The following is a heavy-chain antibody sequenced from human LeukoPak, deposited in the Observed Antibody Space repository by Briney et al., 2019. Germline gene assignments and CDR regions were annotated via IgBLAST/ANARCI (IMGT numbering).Heavy chain of an antibody. J-gene: IGHJ5*02. D-gene: IGHD4-17*01. V-gene: IGHV5-51*01. CDR3: ARWDDYGDYVALDP. CDR2: IYPGDSDT. CDR1: GYSFTRYW. Sequence: GESLKISCTGSGYSFTRYWIGWVRQMPGKGLEWLGIIYPGDSDTRYSPSFQGQVTISADKSISTAYLQWSSLKASDTAMYYCARWDDYGDYVALDPWGQGTLVTVSS.